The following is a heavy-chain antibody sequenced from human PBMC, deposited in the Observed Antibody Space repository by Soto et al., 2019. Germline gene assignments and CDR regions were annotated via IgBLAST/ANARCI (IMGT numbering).Heavy chain of an antibody. V-gene: IGHV3-64D*06. J-gene: IGHJ3*02. CDR2: ISSNGGST. D-gene: IGHD3-22*01. CDR1: GFTFSSYA. CDR3: VKDRAYGSSGGYYHDAFDI. Sequence: GGSLRLSCSASGFTFSSYAMHWVRQAPGKGLEYVSAISSNGGSTYYADSVKGRFTISRDNSKNTLYLQMSSLRAEDTAVYYCVKDRAYGSSGGYYHDAFDIWGQGTMVTVSS.